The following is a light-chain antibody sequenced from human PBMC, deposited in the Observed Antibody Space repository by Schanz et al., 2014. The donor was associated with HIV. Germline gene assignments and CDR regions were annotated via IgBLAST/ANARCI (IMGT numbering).Light chain of an antibody. V-gene: IGLV2-8*01. CDR3: CSYAGSSTWV. CDR2: EVI. J-gene: IGLJ2*01. CDR1: SSDVGGYNH. Sequence: PVLTQPPSASGSPGQSVTISCTGTSSDVGGYNHVSWYQQHPGKAPKLMIYEVIKRPSGVPDRFSGSKSGSTASLTVSGLQPEDEADYYCCSYAGSSTWVFGGGTKLTVL.